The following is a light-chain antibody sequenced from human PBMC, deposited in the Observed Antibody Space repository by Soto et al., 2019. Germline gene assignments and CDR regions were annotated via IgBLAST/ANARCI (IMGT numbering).Light chain of an antibody. CDR3: SAYTTGSTWV. Sequence: QSVLTQPASVSGSPGQSITISCIGTSNDIGSSNYVSWYQQFPGKAPDVLIYDVSYRPSVVSNRFSGSKSGNTASLTISGPPPEDGGEYHCSAYTTGSTWVFGGGTKLTVL. CDR1: SNDIGSSNY. J-gene: IGLJ3*02. CDR2: DVS. V-gene: IGLV2-14*01.